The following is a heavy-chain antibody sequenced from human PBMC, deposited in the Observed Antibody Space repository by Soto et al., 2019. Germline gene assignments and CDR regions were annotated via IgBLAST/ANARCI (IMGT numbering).Heavy chain of an antibody. V-gene: IGHV4-34*01. J-gene: IGHJ3*02. CDR2: INNSGRT. D-gene: IGHD3-3*01. CDR1: GETFGYYY. Sequence: QVQLQQWGTGLLKPSETLSLTCGVYGETFGYYYWSWIRQPPGKGLGWIGEINNSGRTKYMSSLKSRVTISIDAAETQFSLMLTSVTAAGAAVYFCARWDYDFRAAFDIWGQGTLVT. CDR3: ARWDYDFRAAFDI.